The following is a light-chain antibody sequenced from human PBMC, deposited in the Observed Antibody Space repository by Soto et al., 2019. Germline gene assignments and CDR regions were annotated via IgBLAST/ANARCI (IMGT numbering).Light chain of an antibody. V-gene: IGKV3-11*01. J-gene: IGKJ4*01. CDR3: QSRSSWPPALT. CDR1: QSVKSY. Sequence: ENVLTQSPVTLSLSPGERATLSCRASQSVKSYLAWYQQKPGQAPRLLIYDASNRAAGIPARFSGSGSGTDFTLTISSLDPEDFAVYYCQSRSSWPPALTFGGGTKVEIK. CDR2: DAS.